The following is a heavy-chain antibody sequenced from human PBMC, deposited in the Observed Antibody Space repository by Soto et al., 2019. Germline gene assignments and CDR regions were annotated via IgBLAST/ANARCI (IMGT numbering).Heavy chain of an antibody. V-gene: IGHV2-5*02. CDR1: GFSLTTRPEG. CDR3: AHRGDINGKWDQDYLYH. CDR2: IYWDDDK. J-gene: IGHJ1*01. D-gene: IGHD1-26*01. Sequence: QITLRESGPTRVQPTQTLMLTCTFSGFSLTTRPEGVAWIRQPPGKALEWLAVIYWDDDKRYNPSLKRRLTIAKDTSNNQVVLTMAYRDPADNATYLCAHRGDINGKWDQDYLYHWGNGTLDTFSS.